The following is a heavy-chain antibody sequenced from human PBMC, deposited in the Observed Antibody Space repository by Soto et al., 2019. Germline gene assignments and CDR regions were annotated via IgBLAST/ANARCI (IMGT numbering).Heavy chain of an antibody. CDR2: FDPEDGET. J-gene: IGHJ6*02. D-gene: IGHD3-3*01. CDR3: ATSFNGITIFGVVTDYYYGMDV. Sequence: VSVKVSCKVSGYTLTELSMHWVRQAPGKGLEWMGGFDPEDGETIYAQKFQGRVTMTEDTSTDTAYMELSSLRSEDTAVYYCATSFNGITIFGVVTDYYYGMDVWGQGTTVTVSS. V-gene: IGHV1-24*01. CDR1: GYTLTELS.